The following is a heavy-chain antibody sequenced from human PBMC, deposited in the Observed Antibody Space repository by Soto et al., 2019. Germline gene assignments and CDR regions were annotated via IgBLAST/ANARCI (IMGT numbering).Heavy chain of an antibody. J-gene: IGHJ4*02. CDR3: ARTYGDYVGY. CDR2: IYYSGNT. Sequence: QLQLQESGPGLVKPSETLSLTCTVSGGSIITTTYYWGWIRQPPGKGLEWIGSIYYSGNTYFNPSLKSRVTISVDTSKNQFSLRLSSVTAADTAVYYCARTYGDYVGYWGQGTLVTVSS. CDR1: GGSIITTTYY. D-gene: IGHD4-17*01. V-gene: IGHV4-39*01.